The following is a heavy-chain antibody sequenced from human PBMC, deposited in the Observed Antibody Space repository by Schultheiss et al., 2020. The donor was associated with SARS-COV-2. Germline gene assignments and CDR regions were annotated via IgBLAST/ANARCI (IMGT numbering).Heavy chain of an antibody. J-gene: IGHJ6*02. CDR1: GFTFSNSD. Sequence: GESLKISCAASGFTFSNSDMNWVRQAPGKGLEWVSGVSWNGSRTHYADSVKGRFIISRDNSRNTLYLQMNSLRAEDTAVYYCARGYDFWSGRGMDVWGQGTTVTVSS. D-gene: IGHD3-3*01. V-gene: IGHV3-19*01. CDR3: ARGYDFWSGRGMDV. CDR2: VSWNGSRT.